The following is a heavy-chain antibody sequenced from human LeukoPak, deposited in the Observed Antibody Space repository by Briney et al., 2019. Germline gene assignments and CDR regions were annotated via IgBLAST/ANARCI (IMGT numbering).Heavy chain of an antibody. Sequence: ASVKVSRKASGYTFTSYGISWVRQAPGQGLEWMGWISAYNGNTKYAQKFLQGRVTMTRDTSISTAYMELSRLRSDDTAVYYCASSPTTAMVSGVWGQGTLVTVSS. V-gene: IGHV1-18*04. D-gene: IGHD5-18*01. CDR2: ISAYNGNT. J-gene: IGHJ4*02. CDR3: ASSPTTAMVSGV. CDR1: GYTFTSYG.